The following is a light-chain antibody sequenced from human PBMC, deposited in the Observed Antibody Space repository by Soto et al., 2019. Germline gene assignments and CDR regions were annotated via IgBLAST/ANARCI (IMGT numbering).Light chain of an antibody. V-gene: IGLV1-40*01. CDR3: QSYDSSLRGV. J-gene: IGLJ2*01. CDR2: GNS. CDR1: SSNIGAGYD. Sequence: QAVVTQPPSVSGASGQRVTISCTGSSSNIGAGYDVHWYQQLPGTAPKLLIYGNSNRPSGVPDRFSGSKSGTSASLAITGLQAEDEADYYCQSYDSSLRGVFGGGTKLTVL.